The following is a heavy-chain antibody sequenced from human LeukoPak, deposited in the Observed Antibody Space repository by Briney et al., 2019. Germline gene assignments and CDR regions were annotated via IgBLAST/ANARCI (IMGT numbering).Heavy chain of an antibody. J-gene: IGHJ4*02. V-gene: IGHV3-23*01. CDR3: ANFLTGFGTDY. CDR2: ISGSGGST. D-gene: IGHD3-9*01. CDR1: GFTFSSYA. Sequence: GGSLRLSCAASGFTFSSYAMSWVRQAPGKGLEWVSAISGSGGSTYYADSVKGRFTISRDNSKNTLYLQMNSLRADDTAVYYCANFLTGFGTDYWGQGTLVTVSS.